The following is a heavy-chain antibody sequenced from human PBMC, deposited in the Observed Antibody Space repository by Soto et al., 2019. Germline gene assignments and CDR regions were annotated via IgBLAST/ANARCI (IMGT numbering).Heavy chain of an antibody. CDR1: GFTFSSYG. CDR2: ISYDGSNE. D-gene: IGHD2-15*01. J-gene: IGHJ1*01. Sequence: GESLKISCAASGFTFSSYGIHWVRQAPGKGLEWVAVISYDGSNEYYADSVKGRFTISRDNSKNTLYLQMNSLRAEDTAVYYCAKGVMITATYLQHWGQGTLVTVSS. V-gene: IGHV3-30*18. CDR3: AKGVMITATYLQH.